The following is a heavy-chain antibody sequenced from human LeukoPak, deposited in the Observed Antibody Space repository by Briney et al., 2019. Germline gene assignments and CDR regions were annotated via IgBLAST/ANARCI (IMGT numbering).Heavy chain of an antibody. J-gene: IGHJ4*02. D-gene: IGHD3-10*01. CDR2: ISHDVKTT. CDR1: GFSFSDSV. CDR3: VKEAYYGWGSSPTCYFDY. V-gene: IGHV3-30*04. Sequence: GGSLRLSCVASGFSFSDSVIHWVRQAPGKGLEWVAVISHDVKTTYYADSAKGRFTISRDNSRNTVFLQMNRLRPEDTAVYYCVKEAYYGWGSSPTCYFDYWGQGTRVTVSS.